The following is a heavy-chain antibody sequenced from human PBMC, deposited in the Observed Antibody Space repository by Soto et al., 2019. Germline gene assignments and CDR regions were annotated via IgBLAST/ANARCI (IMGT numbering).Heavy chain of an antibody. CDR2: ISAYNGNT. CDR3: ARRLGLRNGYYYYGMDG. V-gene: IGHV1-18*01. CDR1: GYTFTSYG. Sequence: ASVKVSCKASGYTFTSYGISWVRQAPGQGLEWMGWISAYNGNTNYAQKLQGRVTMTTDTSTSTAYMELRSLRSDDTAVYYCARRLGLRNGYYYYGMDGWGQGNTVTVSS. D-gene: IGHD3-3*01. J-gene: IGHJ6*02.